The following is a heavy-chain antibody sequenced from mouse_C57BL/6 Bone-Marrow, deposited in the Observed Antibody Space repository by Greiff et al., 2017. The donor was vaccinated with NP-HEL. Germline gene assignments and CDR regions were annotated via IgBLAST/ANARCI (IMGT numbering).Heavy chain of an antibody. J-gene: IGHJ3*01. CDR1: GYTFTSYW. Sequence: EVQLQQSGTVLARPGASVKMSCKTSGYTFTSYWMHWVKQRPGQGLEWIGAIYPGNSDTSYNQKFKGKAKLTAVTSASTAYMELSSLTNEDSAVYYCTSLRLRQAWFAYWGQGTLVTVSA. CDR3: TSLRLRQAWFAY. D-gene: IGHD3-2*02. V-gene: IGHV1-5*01. CDR2: IYPGNSDT.